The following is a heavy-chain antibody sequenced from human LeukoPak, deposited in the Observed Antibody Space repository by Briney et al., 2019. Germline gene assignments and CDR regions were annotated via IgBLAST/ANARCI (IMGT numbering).Heavy chain of an antibody. Sequence: PGGSLRLSCVASGFTFSSYEMIRVRQAPGKGLEWVSYISSSGSTIYYADSVKGRFTISRDNVKYSTYLQMNTLRAEDTAIYYCARVDSSSRSLNYWGQGTLVTVSS. V-gene: IGHV3-48*03. D-gene: IGHD6-13*01. CDR3: ARVDSSSRSLNY. J-gene: IGHJ4*02. CDR2: ISSSGSTI. CDR1: GFTFSSYE.